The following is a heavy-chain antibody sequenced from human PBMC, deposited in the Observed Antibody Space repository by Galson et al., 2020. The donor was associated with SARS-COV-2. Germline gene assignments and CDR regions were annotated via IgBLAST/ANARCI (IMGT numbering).Heavy chain of an antibody. V-gene: IGHV3-30*02. J-gene: IGHJ6*03. CDR2: IRNDRSNE. D-gene: IGHD6-13*01. CDR1: GFTFTTFG. CDR3: AKDRVAVAGNYYYYYMDV. Sequence: GGSLRLSCAASGFTFTTFGMHWVRRAPGRGLEWVAFIRNDRSNEYYADSVKGRFTISRDNSKNSLYLQMNSLRAEDTALYYCAKDRVAVAGNYYYYYMDVWGKRTTVTVSS.